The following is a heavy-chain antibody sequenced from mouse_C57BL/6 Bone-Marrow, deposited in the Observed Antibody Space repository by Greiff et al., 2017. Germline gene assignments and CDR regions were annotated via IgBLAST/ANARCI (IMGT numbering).Heavy chain of an antibody. CDR3: ARFYYSNFYYAMDY. J-gene: IGHJ4*01. CDR2: ISSGGSYT. V-gene: IGHV5-6*01. CDR1: GFTFSSYG. Sequence: EVTLVESGGDLVKPGGSLKLSCAASGFTFSSYGMSWVRQTPDKRLEWVATISSGGSYTYYPDSVKGRFTISRDNAKNTLYLQMSSLKSEDTAMYYCARFYYSNFYYAMDYWGQGTSVTVSS. D-gene: IGHD2-5*01.